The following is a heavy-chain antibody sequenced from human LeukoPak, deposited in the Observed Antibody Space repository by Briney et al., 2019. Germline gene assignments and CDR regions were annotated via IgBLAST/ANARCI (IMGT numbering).Heavy chain of an antibody. Sequence: GESLKISCKGSGYSFTSYWIGWVRQMPGKGLEWVGIIYPGDSDIRYSPSFQGQVTISADKSISTAYLQWSSLKASDTAMYYCARAPVDYYDSSGYYSYFDYWGQGTLVTVSS. CDR3: ARAPVDYYDSSGYYSYFDY. CDR1: GYSFTSYW. J-gene: IGHJ4*02. D-gene: IGHD3-22*01. CDR2: IYPGDSDI. V-gene: IGHV5-51*01.